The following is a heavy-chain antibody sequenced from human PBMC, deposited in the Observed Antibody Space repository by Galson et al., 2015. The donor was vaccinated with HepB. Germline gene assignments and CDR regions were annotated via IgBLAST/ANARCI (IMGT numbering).Heavy chain of an antibody. CDR2: IKQDAGEK. Sequence: SLRLSCAASGFTFSNYWMTWVRQAPGKGLEWVANIKQDAGEKYYVDSVKGRFTISRDNAENSVFLQMNSLRAEDTAVYYCSRGPRGLVRVGPDYLGQGTLVIVSS. V-gene: IGHV3-7*03. CDR1: GFTFSNYW. CDR3: SRGPRGLVRVGPDY. D-gene: IGHD6-19*01. J-gene: IGHJ4*02.